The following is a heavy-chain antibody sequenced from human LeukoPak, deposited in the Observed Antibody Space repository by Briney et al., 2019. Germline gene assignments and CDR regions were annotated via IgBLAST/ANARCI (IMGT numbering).Heavy chain of an antibody. Sequence: GGSLRLSCVFSGFTFDDYAMHWVRQVPGKGLEWVSGINWNSDNIGYADSVKSRFTTSRDNAKDSLYLQMNSLRAEDTAFYYCAINGGGDSGYGNFDYWGQGTLVTVSS. V-gene: IGHV3-9*01. J-gene: IGHJ4*02. CDR1: GFTFDDYA. CDR2: INWNSDNI. CDR3: AINGGGDSGYGNFDY. D-gene: IGHD5-12*01.